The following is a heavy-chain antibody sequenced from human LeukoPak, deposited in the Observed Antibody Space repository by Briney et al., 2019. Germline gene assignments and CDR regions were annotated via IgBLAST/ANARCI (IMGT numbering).Heavy chain of an antibody. CDR3: AGGREYYFDY. V-gene: IGHV4-30-4*01. Sequence: SETLSLTCTVSGGSISSGDYYWSWIRQPPGKGLEWIGYIYYSGSTYYNPSLKSRVTISVDTSKNQFSLKLSSVTAADTAVYYCAGGREYYFDYWGQGTLVTVPS. CDR2: IYYSGST. D-gene: IGHD3-10*01. J-gene: IGHJ4*02. CDR1: GGSISSGDYY.